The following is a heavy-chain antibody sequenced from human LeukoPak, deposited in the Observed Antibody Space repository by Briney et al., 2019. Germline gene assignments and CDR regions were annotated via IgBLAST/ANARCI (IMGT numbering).Heavy chain of an antibody. CDR3: ARKTKYDAPASD. J-gene: IGHJ4*02. V-gene: IGHV5-51*01. CDR1: GYSFANYW. D-gene: IGHD3-3*01. CDR2: IYPGDSET. Sequence: GESLKISCTASGYSFANYWIGLVRQMPGKRLEWIGIIYPGDSETRYSPSFQGQVTISADKSISTAYLQWSSLKAADTAMYYCARKTKYDAPASDWGQGTLVTVSS.